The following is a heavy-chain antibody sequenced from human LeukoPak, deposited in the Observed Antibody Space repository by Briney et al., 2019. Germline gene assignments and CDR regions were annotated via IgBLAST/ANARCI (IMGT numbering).Heavy chain of an antibody. D-gene: IGHD6-19*01. CDR3: ARDNPRAYSSGFDY. CDR1: GYTFTGYY. V-gene: IGHV1-2*02. J-gene: IGHJ4*02. CDR2: INPNSGGT. Sequence: ASVKVSCKASGYTFTGYYMHWVRQAPGQELEWMGWINPNSGGTNYAQKFQGRVTMTRDTSISTAYMELSRLRSDDTAVYYCARDNPRAYSSGFDYWGQGTLVTVSS.